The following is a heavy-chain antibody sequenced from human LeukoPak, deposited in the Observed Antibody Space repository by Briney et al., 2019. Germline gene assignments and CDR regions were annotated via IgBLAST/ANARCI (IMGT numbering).Heavy chain of an antibody. D-gene: IGHD6-13*01. V-gene: IGHV3-7*04. Sequence: GGSLRLSCAASGITLSTYWMSWVRQAPGKGLEWVANIKQDGSEKNYVDSVKGRFTISRDNAKNSLYLQMNSLRAEDTAVYYCASESTSRNWYNWGQGTLVTVSS. J-gene: IGHJ4*02. CDR2: IKQDGSEK. CDR1: GITLSTYW. CDR3: ASESTSRNWYN.